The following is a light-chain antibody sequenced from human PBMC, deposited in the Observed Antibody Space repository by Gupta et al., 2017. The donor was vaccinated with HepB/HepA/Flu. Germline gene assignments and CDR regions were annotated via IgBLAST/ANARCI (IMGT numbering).Light chain of an antibody. J-gene: IGLJ1*01. CDR2: YVS. CDR3: CSFARGGTYI. Sequence: TGTSSDVSGYDFVSWYQHHPGNVPKVILSYVSNRPSGVSNRFSCSKSGNTASLTISGLQAEDEADYYCCSFARGGTYIFGTGTKVTVL. CDR1: SSDVSGYDF. V-gene: IGLV2-14*03.